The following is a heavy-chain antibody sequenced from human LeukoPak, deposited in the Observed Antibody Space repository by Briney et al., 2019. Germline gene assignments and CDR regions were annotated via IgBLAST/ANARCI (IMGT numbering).Heavy chain of an antibody. CDR2: ISAYNGNT. CDR3: ARDLPAXXXXXXXXXDX. Sequence: ASVKVSCKASGYTFTSYGISWVRQAPGQGLEWMGWISAYNGNTSYAQKLQGIVTMTTDTSTSTPYMELRSLTSDDTAVYYSARDLPAXXXXXXXXXDXWGHXXTXTV. V-gene: IGHV1-18*01. J-gene: IGHJ6*02. CDR1: GYTFTSYG.